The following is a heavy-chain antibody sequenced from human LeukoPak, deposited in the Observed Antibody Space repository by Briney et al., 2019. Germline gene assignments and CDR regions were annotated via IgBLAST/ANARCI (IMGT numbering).Heavy chain of an antibody. CDR1: GDSISHYY. CDR2: IYYSGST. D-gene: IGHD3-10*01. CDR3: ARSWFGELRGAHFDY. V-gene: IGHV4-59*01. J-gene: IGHJ4*02. Sequence: SETLSLTCTVSGDSISHYYWTWVRQPPGKGLEWIGYIYYSGSTNYNPSLKSRVTISVDTSKNQFSLKLSSVTAADTAVYYCARSWFGELRGAHFDYWGQGTLVTVSS.